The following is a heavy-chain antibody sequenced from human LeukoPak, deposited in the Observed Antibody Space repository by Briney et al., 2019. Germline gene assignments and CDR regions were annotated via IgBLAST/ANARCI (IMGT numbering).Heavy chain of an antibody. V-gene: IGHV3-66*01. J-gene: IGHJ4*02. CDR1: GFTVSSNY. CDR2: IYSGGTT. CDR3: ARGLDY. Sequence: GGSLRLSCAASGFTVSSNYMSWIRQASGKGLEWVSVIYSGGTTFYADSVKGRFTISRDNSKNTLYLQMNSLRAEDTAVYYCARGLDYWGQGTLVTVSS.